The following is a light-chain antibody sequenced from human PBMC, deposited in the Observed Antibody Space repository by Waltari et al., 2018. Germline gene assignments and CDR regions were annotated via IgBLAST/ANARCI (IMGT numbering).Light chain of an antibody. CDR1: SSDVGYYNY. Sequence: QSALTQPPSASGSPGQSVTIACTGTSSDVGYYNYVSWYQQHPGKAPKLMIYEVTKRPAGAPDRFSGPKSDNTASLTVSGVQVEDEADYYCTSLAAGSTWVFGGGTKLTVL. CDR3: TSLAAGSTWV. J-gene: IGLJ3*02. CDR2: EVT. V-gene: IGLV2-8*01.